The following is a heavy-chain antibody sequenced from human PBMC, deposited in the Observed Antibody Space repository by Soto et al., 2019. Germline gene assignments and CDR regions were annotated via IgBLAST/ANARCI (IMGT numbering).Heavy chain of an antibody. D-gene: IGHD3-10*01. CDR3: ARENSYYYGSGSHDAFDI. Sequence: VASVKVSCKASGYTFTSYGISWVRQAPGQGLEWMGWISAYNGNTNYAQKLQGRVTMTTDTSTSTAYMELRSLRSDDTAVYYCARENSYYYGSGSHDAFDIWGQGTMVTVSS. V-gene: IGHV1-18*01. CDR1: GYTFTSYG. J-gene: IGHJ3*02. CDR2: ISAYNGNT.